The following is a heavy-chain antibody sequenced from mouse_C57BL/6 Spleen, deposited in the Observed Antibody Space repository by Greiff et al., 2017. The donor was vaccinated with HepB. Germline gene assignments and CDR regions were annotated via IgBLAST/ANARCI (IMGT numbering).Heavy chain of an antibody. CDR2: IRLKSDNYAT. CDR1: GFTFSNYW. V-gene: IGHV6-3*01. Sequence: EVQRVESGGGLVQPGGSMKLSCVASGFTFSNYWMNWVRQSPEKGLEWVAQIRLKSDNYATHYAESVKGRFTISRDDSKSSVYLQMNNLRAEDTGIYYCTEGGDGYPAWFAYWGQGTLVTVSA. J-gene: IGHJ3*01. D-gene: IGHD2-3*01. CDR3: TEGGDGYPAWFAY.